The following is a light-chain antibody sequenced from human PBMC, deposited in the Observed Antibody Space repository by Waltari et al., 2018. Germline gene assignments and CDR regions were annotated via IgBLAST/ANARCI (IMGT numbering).Light chain of an antibody. Sequence: SYVPTQPPSVSVAPGKTASITCGGDDIGSKSVHWFQQKPGQAPVLVIYYDNDRPSGIPERFSGSNSGNTPTLTISRVEAGDEADYYCHLWDSSTVNWVFGGGTKLTVL. J-gene: IGLJ3*02. CDR3: HLWDSSTVNWV. V-gene: IGLV3-21*04. CDR1: DIGSKS. CDR2: YDN.